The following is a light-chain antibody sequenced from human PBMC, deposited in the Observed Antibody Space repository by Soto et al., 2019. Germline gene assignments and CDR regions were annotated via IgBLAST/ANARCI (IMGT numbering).Light chain of an antibody. Sequence: EIVLTQSPGTLSLSPGERATLSCRASQTVISSYLAWYQQKVGQAPRLLIYGASSRATGIPDRFSGSGSGKDFTLSISRLEPEDFAVYYCQQYGTTPFTFGPGTKVDIK. J-gene: IGKJ3*01. CDR3: QQYGTTPFT. CDR2: GAS. CDR1: QTVISSY. V-gene: IGKV3-20*01.